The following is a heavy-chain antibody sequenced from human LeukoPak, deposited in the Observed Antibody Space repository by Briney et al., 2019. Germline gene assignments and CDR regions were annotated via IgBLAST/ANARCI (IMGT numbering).Heavy chain of an antibody. CDR3: ARLDGSGSYSLDY. CDR2: IYGSGST. D-gene: IGHD3-10*01. CDR1: GGSISRDF. Sequence: SETLSLTCTVSGGSISRDFWIWVRQPPGKGLEWIGYIYGSGSTNYNPSLKSRVTISVDTSKNQFSLKLSSVTAADTAVYYCARLDGSGSYSLDYWGQGTLVTVSS. J-gene: IGHJ4*02. V-gene: IGHV4-59*08.